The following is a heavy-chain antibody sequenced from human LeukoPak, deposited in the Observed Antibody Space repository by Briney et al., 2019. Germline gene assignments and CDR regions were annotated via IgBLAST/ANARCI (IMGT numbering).Heavy chain of an antibody. J-gene: IGHJ3*02. CDR1: GFTLSSNY. CDR3: ARHLSGDDI. Sequence: PGGSLRLSCAASGFTLSSNYMTWVRQAPGKGLEWVSIIYSSGSTYYADSVKGRFTISRDNSKNTLYLQMNSLRDEDTAAYYCARHLSGDDIWGQGTMVTVSS. V-gene: IGHV3-53*01. D-gene: IGHD4-17*01. CDR2: IYSSGST.